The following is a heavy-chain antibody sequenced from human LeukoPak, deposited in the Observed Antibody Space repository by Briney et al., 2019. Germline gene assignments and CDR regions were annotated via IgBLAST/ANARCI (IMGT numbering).Heavy chain of an antibody. J-gene: IGHJ5*02. CDR1: GGTFSSYA. D-gene: IGHD3-22*01. Sequence: SVKVFCKASGGTFSSYAISWVRQAPGQGLEWMGRIIPIFGTANYAQKFQGRVTITTDESTGKAYREMSILRSEDPAVYYCARARRLAYYDSSGYYFHWFAPWRQGPLVPVYS. V-gene: IGHV1-69*05. CDR2: IIPIFGTA. CDR3: ARARRLAYYDSSGYYFHWFAP.